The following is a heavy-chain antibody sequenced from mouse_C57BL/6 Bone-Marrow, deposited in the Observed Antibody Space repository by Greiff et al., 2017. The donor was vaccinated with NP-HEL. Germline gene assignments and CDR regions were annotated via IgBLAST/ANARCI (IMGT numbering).Heavy chain of an antibody. J-gene: IGHJ1*03. Sequence: VQLQQPGAELVKPGASVKLSCKASGYTFTSYWMHWVKQRPGQGLEWIGMIHPNSGSTNYNEKFKSKATLTVDKSSSTAYMQLSSLTSEDSAVYYCARYHYYGSSSYWYFDVWGTGTTVTVSS. CDR3: ARYHYYGSSSYWYFDV. D-gene: IGHD1-1*01. CDR2: IHPNSGST. CDR1: GYTFTSYW. V-gene: IGHV1-64*01.